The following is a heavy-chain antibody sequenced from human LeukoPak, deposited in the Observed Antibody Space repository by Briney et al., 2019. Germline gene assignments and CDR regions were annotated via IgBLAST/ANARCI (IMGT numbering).Heavy chain of an antibody. CDR3: ARDPPYYYDSSGYYPEGSWFDS. CDR2: INPNSGDT. D-gene: IGHD3-22*01. CDR1: GYTFTCYD. V-gene: IGHV1-2*06. J-gene: IGHJ5*01. Sequence: ASVKVSCKASGYTFTCYDMHWVRQAPGQGLEWMGRINPNSGDTNYAQKFQGRVTMTRDTSISTAYMELSRLRSDDTAVYYCARDPPYYYDSSGYYPEGSWFDSWGQGTLVTVSS.